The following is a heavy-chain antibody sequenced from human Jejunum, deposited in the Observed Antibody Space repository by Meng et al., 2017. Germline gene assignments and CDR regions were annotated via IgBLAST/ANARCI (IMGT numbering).Heavy chain of an antibody. Sequence: ASVMVSCKASGYSFTNFDINWVRQAPGQGLEWMGRVNPYNGNTDYAQKFQGRVTITSDSSISTVYMEVASLTSEDTAVYFCARGRPSRNSDWFDPWGQGTLVTVSS. D-gene: IGHD1-14*01. CDR2: VNPYNGNT. V-gene: IGHV1-8*03. J-gene: IGHJ5*02. CDR1: GYSFTNFD. CDR3: ARGRPSRNSDWFDP.